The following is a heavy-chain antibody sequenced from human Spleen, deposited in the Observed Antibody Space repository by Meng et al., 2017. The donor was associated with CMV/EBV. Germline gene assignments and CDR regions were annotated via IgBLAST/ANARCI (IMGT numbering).Heavy chain of an antibody. D-gene: IGHD3-3*01. J-gene: IGHJ5*02. Sequence: GGSLRLSCAASEFTFSNYEMNWVRQAPGKGLEWVSSISSSSSYIYYADSVKGRFTISRDNAKNSLYLQMNSLRAEDTAVYYCARDRHRRFLEWLFAPNWFDPWGQGTLVTVSS. CDR1: EFTFSNYE. V-gene: IGHV3-21*01. CDR3: ARDRHRRFLEWLFAPNWFDP. CDR2: ISSSSSYI.